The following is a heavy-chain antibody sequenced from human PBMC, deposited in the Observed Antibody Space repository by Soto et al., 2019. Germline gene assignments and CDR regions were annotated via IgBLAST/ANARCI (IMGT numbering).Heavy chain of an antibody. CDR2: IYYSGST. J-gene: IGHJ4*02. Sequence: SETLSLTCTVSGGSISSSSYYWGWIRQPPGKGLEWIGSIYYSGSTYYNPSLKSRVTISVDTSKNQFSLKLGSVTAADTAVYYCASIDNPVWGPQFDYWGQGTLVTVSS. CDR3: ASIDNPVWGPQFDY. D-gene: IGHD3-16*01. CDR1: GGSISSSSYY. V-gene: IGHV4-39*01.